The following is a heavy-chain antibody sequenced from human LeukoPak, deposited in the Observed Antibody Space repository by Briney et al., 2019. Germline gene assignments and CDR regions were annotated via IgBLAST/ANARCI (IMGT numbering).Heavy chain of an antibody. J-gene: IGHJ2*01. CDR2: IYTSGST. CDR1: GGSISSGSYY. Sequence: PSETLSLTCTVSGGSISSGSYYWSWIRQPAGKGLEWIGRIYTSGSTNYNPSLKSRVTISVDTSKNQFSLKLSSVTAADTAVYYCARRRGYSYGPWYFDLWGRGTLVTVSS. CDR3: ARRRGYSYGPWYFDL. V-gene: IGHV4-61*02. D-gene: IGHD5-18*01.